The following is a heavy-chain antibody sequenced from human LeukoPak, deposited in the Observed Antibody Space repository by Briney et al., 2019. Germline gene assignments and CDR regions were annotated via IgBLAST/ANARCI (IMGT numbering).Heavy chain of an antibody. D-gene: IGHD3-22*01. CDR1: GFTFSSYW. Sequence: GGSLRLSCAASGFTFSSYWMTWVRQAPGKGLEWVANIKQDGSEKFYVDSVKGRFTISRDNAKNSLHLQMNSLRAEDTAVYYCARDPGYYDSSGYYRNMVVWQPLNYWGQGTLVTVSS. CDR3: ARDPGYYDSSGYYRNMVVWQPLNY. J-gene: IGHJ4*02. V-gene: IGHV3-7*01. CDR2: IKQDGSEK.